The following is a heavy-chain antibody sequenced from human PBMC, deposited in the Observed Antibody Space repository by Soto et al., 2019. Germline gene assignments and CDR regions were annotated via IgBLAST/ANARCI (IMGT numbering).Heavy chain of an antibody. Sequence: QVQLVQSGAEVKKPGSSVKVSCKASGGTFGSYAISWVRQAPGQGLEWRGGIIPIPGTANYAQKFQGRVTIAADESTRTAYIELSRLRSEDTAVYYCARSHGSSTSLDIYYYYYYGMDVWGQGTTVTVSS. V-gene: IGHV1-69*01. CDR1: GGTFGSYA. D-gene: IGHD2-2*01. J-gene: IGHJ6*02. CDR2: IIPIPGTA. CDR3: ARSHGSSTSLDIYYYYYYGMDV.